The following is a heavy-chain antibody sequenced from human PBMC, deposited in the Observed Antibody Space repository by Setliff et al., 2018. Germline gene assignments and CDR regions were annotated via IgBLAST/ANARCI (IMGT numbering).Heavy chain of an antibody. CDR1: GYTFTSYY. CDR2: INIGGGSA. V-gene: IGHV1-46*01. D-gene: IGHD6-13*01. CDR3: ARGGLAAANKKGVFGY. Sequence: ASVKVSCKASGYTFTSYYMYWLRQAPGQGPEWMGIINIGGGSASYAQKFQDRVTMTRDTSTNTVYMEVSSLTSDDSAVYYCARGGLAAANKKGVFGYWGQGTLVTVSS. J-gene: IGHJ4*02.